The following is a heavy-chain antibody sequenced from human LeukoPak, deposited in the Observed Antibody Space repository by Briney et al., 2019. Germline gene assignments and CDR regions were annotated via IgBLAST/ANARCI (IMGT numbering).Heavy chain of an antibody. J-gene: IGHJ4*02. Sequence: SETLSLTCTVSGGSINSYRWSWLRQPPGRGLEWIGYIYYTGTTNYNPSLKSRVAISVDTSKNQFSLKLSSVTAADTAVYYCVRDKGDGTRPSSERFDYWGQGTLVTVSS. CDR2: IYYTGTT. CDR3: VRDKGDGTRPSSERFDY. CDR1: GGSINSYR. V-gene: IGHV4-59*01. D-gene: IGHD5-24*01.